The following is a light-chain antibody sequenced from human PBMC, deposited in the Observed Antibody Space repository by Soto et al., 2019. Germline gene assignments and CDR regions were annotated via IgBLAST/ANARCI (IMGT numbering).Light chain of an antibody. CDR1: QSVSSN. J-gene: IGKJ4*01. V-gene: IGKV3-15*01. Sequence: EIVMTQSPATLSVSPGERATLSCRASQSVSSNLAWYQQKPGQAPRLLIYGASTRATGIPARFSGSGSGTEFTLTISSLQSDYFAVYYCQQYNNLPRLTFGGGTKVDIK. CDR2: GAS. CDR3: QQYNNLPRLT.